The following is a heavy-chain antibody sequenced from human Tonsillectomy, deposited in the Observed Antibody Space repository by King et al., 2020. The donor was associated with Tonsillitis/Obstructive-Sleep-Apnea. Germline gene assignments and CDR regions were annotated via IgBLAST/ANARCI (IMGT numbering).Heavy chain of an antibody. V-gene: IGHV3-43*02. D-gene: IGHD2-2*01. CDR3: AKGRSSTLQSYFDY. CDR2: ISGDGGST. J-gene: IGHJ4*02. CDR1: GFTFDDYA. Sequence: VQLVESGGGVVQPGGSLRLSCAASGFTFDDYAMHWVRQAPGKGLEWVSLISGDGGSTYYADSVKGRFTISRDNSKNSLYLQMNSLRTEDTALYYCAKGRSSTLQSYFDYWGQGTLVTVSS.